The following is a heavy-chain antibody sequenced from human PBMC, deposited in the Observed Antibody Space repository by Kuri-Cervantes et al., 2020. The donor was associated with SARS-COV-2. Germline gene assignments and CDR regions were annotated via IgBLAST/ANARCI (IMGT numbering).Heavy chain of an antibody. CDR1: GGTFSSYA. CDR3: ASRGITMIVVAHPFDY. V-gene: IGHV1-69*04. Sequence: SVKVSCKASGGTFSSYAISWVRQAPGQGLEWMGRIIPIFGIANYAQKFQGRVTITADKSTSTAYMELSSLRSEDTAVYYCASRGITMIVVAHPFDYWGQGTLVTVSS. D-gene: IGHD3-22*01. J-gene: IGHJ4*02. CDR2: IIPIFGIA.